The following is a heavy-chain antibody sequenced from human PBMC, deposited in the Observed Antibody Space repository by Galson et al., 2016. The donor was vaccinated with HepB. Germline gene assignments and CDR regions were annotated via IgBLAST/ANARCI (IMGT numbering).Heavy chain of an antibody. CDR2: VIPMFGIT. D-gene: IGHD3-22*01. Sequence: SVKVSCKASGGTFSSPAISWVRQAPGQGLEWMGGVIPMFGITTYGQKFQGRVTITADESTSTAYMELSSLRSEDTAVYYCAREGAEEGVITAEYFQHWGQGTLVTVSS. CDR3: AREGAEEGVITAEYFQH. V-gene: IGHV1-69*13. J-gene: IGHJ1*01. CDR1: GGTFSSPA.